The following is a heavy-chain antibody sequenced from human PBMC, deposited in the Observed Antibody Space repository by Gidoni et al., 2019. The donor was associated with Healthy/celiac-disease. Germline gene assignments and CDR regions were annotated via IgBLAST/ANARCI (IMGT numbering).Heavy chain of an antibody. Sequence: EVQLVESGGGLVKPGGSLRLSCAASGFTFSTAWMSWARQAPGKGLEWVGRIKSKTDGGTTDYAAPVKGRFTISRDDSKNTLYLQMNSLKTEDTAVYYCTTVVEDIVVVPAAIRLTGTTKGYWGQGTLVTVSS. CDR3: TTVVEDIVVVPAAIRLTGTTKGY. J-gene: IGHJ4*02. D-gene: IGHD2-2*02. CDR1: GFTFSTAW. CDR2: IKSKTDGGTT. V-gene: IGHV3-15*01.